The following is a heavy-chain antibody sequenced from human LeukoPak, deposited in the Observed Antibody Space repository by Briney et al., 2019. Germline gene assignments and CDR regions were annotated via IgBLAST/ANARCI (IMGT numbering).Heavy chain of an antibody. D-gene: IGHD2-8*02. CDR1: GFTFGSYA. J-gene: IGHJ6*02. V-gene: IGHV3-30-3*01. CDR2: ISYDGSNK. CDR3: ARTTALGTGYYYGMDV. Sequence: PGRSLRLSCEASGFTFGSYAMHWVRQAPGQGLEWVAVISYDGSNKYYADPVKGRFTISRDNSKNTLYLQMNSLRAEDTAVYYCARTTALGTGYYYGMDVWGQGTTVTVSS.